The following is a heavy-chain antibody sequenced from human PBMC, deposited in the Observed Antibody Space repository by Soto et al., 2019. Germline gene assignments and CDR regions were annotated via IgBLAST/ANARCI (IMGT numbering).Heavy chain of an antibody. V-gene: IGHV1-18*01. CDR1: GYTFSNYG. CDR3: ARTGELRLDS. CDR2: ISAYSGKT. J-gene: IGHJ4*02. Sequence: QVHLVPSGAEVKKPGASVRVSCKASGYTFSNYGISWVRQAPGQGLEWMGWISAYSGKTNYAQSLQVRVTMTTDTSTNTAYMELRSLTSDDTAVYYLARTGELRLDSWGQGTLVTVSS. D-gene: IGHD1-7*01.